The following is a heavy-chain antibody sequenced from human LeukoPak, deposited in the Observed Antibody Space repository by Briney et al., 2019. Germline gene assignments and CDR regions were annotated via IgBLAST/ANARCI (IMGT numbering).Heavy chain of an antibody. CDR2: INHSAST. J-gene: IGHJ4*02. Sequence: SETLSLSCAVYGASFSGYSWSWIRQPPGKGLEWIGEINHSASTNYNPSLKRRVSISVDSSKNQFSLKLRSVTAADTAVHYCARLVYGTYDFWSDYPVGYFDYWGQGTLVTVSS. V-gene: IGHV4-34*01. CDR3: ARLVYGTYDFWSDYPVGYFDY. CDR1: GASFSGYS. D-gene: IGHD3-3*01.